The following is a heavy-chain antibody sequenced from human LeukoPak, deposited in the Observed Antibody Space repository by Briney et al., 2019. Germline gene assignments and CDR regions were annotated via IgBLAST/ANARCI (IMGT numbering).Heavy chain of an antibody. D-gene: IGHD6-25*01. CDR1: GFTFNNYA. Sequence: PGGSLRLSCVASGFTFNNYAMHWVRQAPGKGLEWVSSINGNGAATYYADSFKGRFLISRDNSKNTLYLQMNSLRAEDTAVYYCAKDGGAATAASLYWGQGTLVTVSS. CDR3: AKDGGAATAASLY. CDR2: INGNGAAT. J-gene: IGHJ4*02. V-gene: IGHV3-23*01.